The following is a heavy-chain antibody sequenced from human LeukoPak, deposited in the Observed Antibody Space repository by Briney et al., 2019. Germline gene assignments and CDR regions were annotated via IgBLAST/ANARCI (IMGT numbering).Heavy chain of an antibody. Sequence: SETLSLTCTVSGDSIRTSSHCWGWIRQPPGKGPEWIGSFFFGGTTNYSPSLKSRLSISVDTSKNQFSLRLNSVTAADTAVYFCVGRYRGTTKFDYWGQGNLVTVS. D-gene: IGHD1-14*01. J-gene: IGHJ4*02. V-gene: IGHV4-39*01. CDR1: GDSIRTSSHC. CDR2: FFFGGTT. CDR3: VGRYRGTTKFDY.